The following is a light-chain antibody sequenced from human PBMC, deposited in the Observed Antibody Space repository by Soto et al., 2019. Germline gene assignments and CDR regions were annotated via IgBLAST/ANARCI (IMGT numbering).Light chain of an antibody. Sequence: EIVLTQSPATLSLSPGDRATLSCRASQSVSTYLAWYQQKPGQAPRLLMYGASTRATGIPARFSGSGSGTDFTLTISSLGHEDFAVYYCQQRSNWPRTFGQGTKVEIK. CDR1: QSVSTY. CDR3: QQRSNWPRT. CDR2: GAS. V-gene: IGKV3-11*01. J-gene: IGKJ1*01.